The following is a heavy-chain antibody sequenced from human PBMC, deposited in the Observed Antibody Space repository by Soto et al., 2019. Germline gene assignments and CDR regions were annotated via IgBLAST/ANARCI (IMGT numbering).Heavy chain of an antibody. CDR1: GFTFSSYW. CDR3: VHASPGDGGNRYY. J-gene: IGHJ4*02. Sequence: EVQLVESGGGLVQPGGALRLSCAASGFTFSSYWMHGVRQAPGTGLVWVSRINSDGSSTSYADSVKGRFTISRDNAKNTLYLQMNSLRAEDTAVYYCVHASPGDGGNRYYWGQGTLVTVSS. V-gene: IGHV3-74*01. D-gene: IGHD2-15*01. CDR2: INSDGSST.